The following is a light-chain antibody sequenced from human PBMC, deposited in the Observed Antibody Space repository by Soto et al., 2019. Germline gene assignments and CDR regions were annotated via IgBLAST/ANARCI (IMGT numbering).Light chain of an antibody. V-gene: IGKV3-20*01. J-gene: IGKJ5*01. Sequence: EIVLTQSPGTLSLSPGERATLPCRASQSVKSSYLAWYQHKPGQAPRLLIYATSSRATGIQDRFSGSGSGTEFTLTIRRLEPEDFAVYYCKQYGSSITCGQGTRLEIK. CDR2: ATS. CDR3: KQYGSSIT. CDR1: QSVKSSY.